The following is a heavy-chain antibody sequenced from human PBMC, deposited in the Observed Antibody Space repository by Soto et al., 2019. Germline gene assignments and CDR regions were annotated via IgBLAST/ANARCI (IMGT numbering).Heavy chain of an antibody. Sequence: GESLKISCKGSGYSFAGYWITWVRQKPGKGLEWMGRIDPSDSQTYYSPSFRGHVTISVTKSITTVFLQWSSLRASDTAMYYCASLLYYYDSSGYLPGAFDIWGQGTMVTVS. CDR2: IDPSDSQT. V-gene: IGHV5-10-1*01. J-gene: IGHJ3*02. CDR3: ASLLYYYDSSGYLPGAFDI. CDR1: GYSFAGYW. D-gene: IGHD3-22*01.